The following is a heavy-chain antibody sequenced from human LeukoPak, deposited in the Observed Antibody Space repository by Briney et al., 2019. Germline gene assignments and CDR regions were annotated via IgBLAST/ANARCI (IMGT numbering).Heavy chain of an antibody. D-gene: IGHD3-22*01. Sequence: ASVKVSCKASGYTFTSYAMNWVRQAPGQGLEWMGWINTNTGNPTYAQGFTGRFVFSLDTSVSTAYLQISSLKAEDIAVYYCARGGAHYYDSSGYQIWGQGTMVTVSS. V-gene: IGHV7-4-1*02. CDR3: ARGGAHYYDSSGYQI. CDR1: GYTFTSYA. CDR2: INTNTGNP. J-gene: IGHJ3*02.